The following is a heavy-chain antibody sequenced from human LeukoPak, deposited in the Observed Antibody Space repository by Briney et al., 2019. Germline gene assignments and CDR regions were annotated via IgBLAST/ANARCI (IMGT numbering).Heavy chain of an antibody. CDR2: IYHSGST. Sequence: SGTLSLTCAVSGVSISSSNWWSWVRQPPGKGLEWIGEIYHSGSTNYNPSLKSRVTISVDKSKNQFSLKLSSVTAADTAVYYCARDHSSSGGYQTFDYWGQGTLVTVSS. D-gene: IGHD1-26*01. V-gene: IGHV4-4*02. CDR1: GVSISSSNW. J-gene: IGHJ4*02. CDR3: ARDHSSSGGYQTFDY.